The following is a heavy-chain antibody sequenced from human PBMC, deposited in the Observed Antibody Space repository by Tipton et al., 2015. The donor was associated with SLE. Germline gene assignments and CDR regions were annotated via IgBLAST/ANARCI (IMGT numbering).Heavy chain of an antibody. Sequence: GLVKPSETLSLTCTVSGGSISSLSWSWIRQPPGKRLEWIGYIFHTGSTNYNPSLKSRVAMSVDMSKNQFSLKLTSVTAADTAVYYCASGNPVMPLWGQGTLVTVSS. D-gene: IGHD1-1*01. CDR1: GGSISSLS. J-gene: IGHJ4*02. CDR3: ASGNPVMPL. V-gene: IGHV4-59*01. CDR2: IFHTGST.